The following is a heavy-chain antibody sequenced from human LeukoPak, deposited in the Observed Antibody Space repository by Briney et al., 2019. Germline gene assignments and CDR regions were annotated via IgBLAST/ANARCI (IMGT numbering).Heavy chain of an antibody. CDR2: ISYDGSIK. CDR3: ARDRSEKYSTDY. J-gene: IGHJ4*02. V-gene: IGHV3-30-3*01. Sequence: PGKSLRLSCAASGFTFRSYAIHWVRQAPGKGLEGVAFISYDGSIKYYADSVKGRFTISRDNSKNTLSLQMNSLRGEDTAVYYCARDRSEKYSTDYWGQGTLVTVSS. D-gene: IGHD2/OR15-2a*01. CDR1: GFTFRSYA.